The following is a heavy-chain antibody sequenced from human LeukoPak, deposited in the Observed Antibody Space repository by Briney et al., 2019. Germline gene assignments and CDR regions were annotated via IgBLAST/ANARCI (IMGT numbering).Heavy chain of an antibody. CDR3: ARVYSSSWYYFDY. V-gene: IGHV1-2*06. CDR2: INPNSGGT. Sequence: ASVNVSCKASGYTFTGYYMHWVRQAPGQGREWMGRINPNSGGTNYAQKFQGRVTMTRDTSISTAYMELSRLRSDDTAVYYCARVYSSSWYYFDYWGQGTLVTVSS. J-gene: IGHJ4*02. CDR1: GYTFTGYY. D-gene: IGHD6-13*01.